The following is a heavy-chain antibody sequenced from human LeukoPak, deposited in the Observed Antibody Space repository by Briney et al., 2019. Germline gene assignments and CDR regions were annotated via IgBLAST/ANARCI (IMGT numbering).Heavy chain of an antibody. CDR3: AREESSSSGYYFDY. V-gene: IGHV3-7*01. CDR1: GFTFSSYW. CDR2: MKQDGSEK. Sequence: GGSPRLSCVASGFTFSSYWMSWVRQAPGMGLEWVANMKQDGSEKYYVDSVKGRFTISRDNAKNSLYLQMNSLRAEDTAVYYCAREESSSSGYYFDYWGQGALVTVSS. D-gene: IGHD6-6*01. J-gene: IGHJ4*02.